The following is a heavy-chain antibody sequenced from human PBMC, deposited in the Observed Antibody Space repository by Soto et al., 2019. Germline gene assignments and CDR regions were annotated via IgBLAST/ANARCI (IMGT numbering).Heavy chain of an antibody. CDR1: GGSISSYY. Sequence: SETLSLTCTVSGGSISSYYWSWIRQPPGKGLEWIGYIYYSGSTNYNPSLKSRVTISVDTSKNQFSLKLSSVTAADTAVYYCARVGAAAGTLLIVDPWGQGTLVTVSS. V-gene: IGHV4-59*01. D-gene: IGHD6-13*01. CDR2: IYYSGST. J-gene: IGHJ5*02. CDR3: ARVGAAAGTLLIVDP.